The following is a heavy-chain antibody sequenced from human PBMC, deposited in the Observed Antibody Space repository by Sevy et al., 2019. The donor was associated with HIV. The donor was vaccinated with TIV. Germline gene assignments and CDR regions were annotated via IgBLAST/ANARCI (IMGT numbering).Heavy chain of an antibody. Sequence: SETLSLACTVSGGSISGYYWSWIRQSPGKGLEWIGFIYDSGRANYIPSLKSRVSISVDTSKNQFSLKISSMTAADTAVYYCARSLNTYDTSGYQMGLDFWGQGTLVTVSS. J-gene: IGHJ4*02. CDR1: GGSISGYY. D-gene: IGHD3-22*01. CDR3: ARSLNTYDTSGYQMGLDF. CDR2: IYDSGRA. V-gene: IGHV4-59*01.